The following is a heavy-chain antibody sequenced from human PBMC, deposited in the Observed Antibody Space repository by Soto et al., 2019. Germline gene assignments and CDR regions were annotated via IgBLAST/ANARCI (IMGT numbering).Heavy chain of an antibody. Sequence: EVQLLESGGGLVQPGGSLRLSCAASGFTFSSYAMSWVRQAPGKGLEWVSVISGSGDSTYYADSVRGRFTISRDNSKNTRYLQMNSLRAEDTAVYYWAKDRDGAAAGPTKFYGMDVWGQGTTVTVSS. J-gene: IGHJ6*02. CDR1: GFTFSSYA. CDR2: ISGSGDST. V-gene: IGHV3-23*01. D-gene: IGHD6-13*01. CDR3: AKDRDGAAAGPTKFYGMDV.